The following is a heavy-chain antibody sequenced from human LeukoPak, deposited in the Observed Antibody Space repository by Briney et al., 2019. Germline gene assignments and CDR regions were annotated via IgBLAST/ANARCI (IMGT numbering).Heavy chain of an antibody. Sequence: GGSLRLSCAASGFTFSSYALHWVRQAPGKGLEWVGVILYDGTMQYYADSVKGRFIISRDNSRNTLYLQMNTLKPEDTAVYYCARDPRGPTGYDSSARDSFDYWGQGTLVTVSS. D-gene: IGHD3-22*01. CDR3: ARDPRGPTGYDSSARDSFDY. J-gene: IGHJ4*02. CDR2: ILYDGTMQ. V-gene: IGHV3-30*04. CDR1: GFTFSSYA.